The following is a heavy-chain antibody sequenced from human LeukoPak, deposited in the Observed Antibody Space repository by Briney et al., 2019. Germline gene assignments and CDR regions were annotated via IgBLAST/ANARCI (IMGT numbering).Heavy chain of an antibody. V-gene: IGHV3-21*01. D-gene: IGHD3-10*01. Sequence: GGSLRLSCAAPGFTFSSYSMNWVRQAPGKGLEWVSSISSSSSYIYYADSVKGRFTISRDNAKNSLYLQMNSLRAEDTAVYYCARAGIAMVRGLTAKDLDYWGQGTLVTVSS. CDR2: ISSSSSYI. CDR3: ARAGIAMVRGLTAKDLDY. J-gene: IGHJ4*02. CDR1: GFTFSSYS.